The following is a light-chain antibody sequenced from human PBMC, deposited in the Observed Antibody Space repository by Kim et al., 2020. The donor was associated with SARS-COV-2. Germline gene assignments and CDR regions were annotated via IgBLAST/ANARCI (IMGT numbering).Light chain of an antibody. CDR2: DAS. Sequence: VSPDESATPSSRAILSVSSYLAWYQQKPGQAPRLLIYDASNSATGIPARFSGSGSGTDFTLTICSLEPEDFAVYYCHQRGNWPLTFGGGTKVDIK. J-gene: IGKJ4*01. CDR3: HQRGNWPLT. CDR1: LSVSSY. V-gene: IGKV3-11*01.